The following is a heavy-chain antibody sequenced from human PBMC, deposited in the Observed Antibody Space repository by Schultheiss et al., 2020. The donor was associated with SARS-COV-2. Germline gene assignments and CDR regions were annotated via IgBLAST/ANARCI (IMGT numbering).Heavy chain of an antibody. CDR2: MNPNSGNT. CDR3: ARASQDYDFWSGYYSTNYYYGMDV. J-gene: IGHJ6*02. V-gene: IGHV1-8*01. D-gene: IGHD3-3*01. Sequence: ASVKVSCKASGYTFTSYDINWVRQATGQGLEWMGWMNPNSGNTGYAQKFQGRVTMTRNTSISTAYMELSSLRSEDTAVYYCARASQDYDFWSGYYSTNYYYGMDVWGQGTTVTVSS. CDR1: GYTFTSYD.